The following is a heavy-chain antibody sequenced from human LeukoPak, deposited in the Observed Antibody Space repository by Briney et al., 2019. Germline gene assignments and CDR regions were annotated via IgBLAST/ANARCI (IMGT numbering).Heavy chain of an antibody. J-gene: IGHJ4*02. CDR1: GGSFSGYY. CDR3: ASTRDAAGIAVAGTFDY. V-gene: IGHV4-34*01. CDR2: INHSGSI. D-gene: IGHD6-19*01. Sequence: PSETLSLTCAVYGGSFSGYYWSWIRQPPGKGLEWIGEINHSGSISYNPSLKSRVTISVDTSKNQFSLKLSSVTAADTAVYYCASTRDAAGIAVAGTFDYWGQGTLVTVSS.